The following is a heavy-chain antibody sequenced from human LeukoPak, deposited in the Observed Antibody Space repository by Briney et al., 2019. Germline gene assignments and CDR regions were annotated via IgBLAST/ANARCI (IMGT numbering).Heavy chain of an antibody. CDR2: FSGSGGNI. J-gene: IGHJ4*02. CDR1: GVTFSSSA. V-gene: IGHV3-23*01. CDR3: VGYSPLDY. Sequence: PGGSLRLSCAASGVTFSSSAISWVRQAPRKGLEWVSGFSGSGGNIKYADSVKGRFIISRDNSKNTIYLQMNRLRVEDTAVYYCVGYSPLDYWGQGTLVTVSS. D-gene: IGHD6-13*01.